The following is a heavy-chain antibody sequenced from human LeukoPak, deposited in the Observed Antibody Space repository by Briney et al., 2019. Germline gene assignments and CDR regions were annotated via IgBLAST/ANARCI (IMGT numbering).Heavy chain of an antibody. Sequence: PGGSLRLSCAASGFTFSSYSMNWVRQAPGKGLEWVSAISGSGGSTYYADSVKGRFTISRDNSKNTLYLQMNSLRAEDTAVYYCAKFRVQGVMSYFDYWGQGTLVTVSS. CDR1: GFTFSSYS. D-gene: IGHD3-10*01. J-gene: IGHJ4*02. V-gene: IGHV3-23*01. CDR3: AKFRVQGVMSYFDY. CDR2: ISGSGGST.